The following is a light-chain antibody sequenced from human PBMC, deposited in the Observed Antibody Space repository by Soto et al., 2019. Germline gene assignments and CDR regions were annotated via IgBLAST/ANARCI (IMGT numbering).Light chain of an antibody. CDR2: GAS. Sequence: EIVLTQSPGTLSLSPGDGATLSCRASQSVSSNYLAWYQQKPGQAPSLLIYGASKRAADIPDRFSGSGSGTDFTRTISRLEPEDFAVYYCQQYGSSPRTFAQGTKLEIK. CDR3: QQYGSSPRT. V-gene: IGKV3-20*01. J-gene: IGKJ2*01. CDR1: QSVSSNY.